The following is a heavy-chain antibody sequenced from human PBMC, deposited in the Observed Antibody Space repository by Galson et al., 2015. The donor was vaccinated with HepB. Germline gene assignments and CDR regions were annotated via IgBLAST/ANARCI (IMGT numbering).Heavy chain of an antibody. D-gene: IGHD6-13*01. CDR2: ISGSGGST. CDR1: GFTFSSYA. V-gene: IGHV3-23*01. CDR3: AKDAGLSGYSSSEFDY. Sequence: SLRLSCAASGFTFSSYAMSWVRQAPGKGLEWVSAISGSGGSTYYADSVKGRFTISRDNSKNTLYLQMNSLRAEDTAVYYCAKDAGLSGYSSSEFDYWGQGTLVTVSS. J-gene: IGHJ4*02.